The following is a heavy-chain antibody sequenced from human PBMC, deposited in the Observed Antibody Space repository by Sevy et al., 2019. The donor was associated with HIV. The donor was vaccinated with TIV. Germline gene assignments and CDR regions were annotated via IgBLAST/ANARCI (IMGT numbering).Heavy chain of an antibody. CDR1: GGSISSGSYY. CDR3: ARAKEGTGWFDP. J-gene: IGHJ5*02. D-gene: IGHD1-1*01. Sequence: SETLSLTCTVSGGSISSGSYYWSWIRQPAGKGLEWIGRIYTSGSTNYNPSLKSRVTISVDTSKNQFSLKLSSVTAADTAVYYCARAKEGTGWFDPWGQGTLVTVSS. V-gene: IGHV4-61*02. CDR2: IYTSGST.